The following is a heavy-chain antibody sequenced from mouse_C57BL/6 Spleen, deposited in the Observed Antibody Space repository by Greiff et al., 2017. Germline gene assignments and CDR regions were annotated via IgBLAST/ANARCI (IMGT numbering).Heavy chain of an antibody. Sequence: VKLMESGAELARPGASVKMSCKASGYTFTSYTMHWVKQRPGQGLEWIGYINPSSGYTKYNQKFKDKATLTADKSSSTAYMQLSSLTSEDSAVYYCARDGTDYYAMDYWGQGTSVTVSS. CDR2: INPSSGYT. CDR3: ARDGTDYYAMDY. J-gene: IGHJ4*01. CDR1: GYTFTSYT. V-gene: IGHV1-4*01. D-gene: IGHD4-1*01.